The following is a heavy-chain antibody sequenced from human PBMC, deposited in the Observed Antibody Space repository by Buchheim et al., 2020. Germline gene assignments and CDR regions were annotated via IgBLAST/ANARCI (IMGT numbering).Heavy chain of an antibody. J-gene: IGHJ5*02. D-gene: IGHD2-2*01. CDR3: ARDRGSSSCYFACNWFDP. CDR1: GFTFSDYY. CDR2: ISTSGSTI. V-gene: IGHV3-11*01. Sequence: QVQLVESGGGLVKPGGSLRLSCAASGFTFSDYYMSWIRQAPGKGLEWVSYISTSGSTIYYADSVKGRFTISRDDAKNSLYPEMNSLRVEDTAVYYCARDRGSSSCYFACNWFDPWGQGTL.